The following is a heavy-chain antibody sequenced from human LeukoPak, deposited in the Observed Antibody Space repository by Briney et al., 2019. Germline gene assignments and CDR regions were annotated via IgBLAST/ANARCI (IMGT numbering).Heavy chain of an antibody. CDR1: GYTFTSYA. V-gene: IGHV7-4-1*02. D-gene: IGHD2-2*01. CDR3: ARDRKGRIVVVPAAQPSYNWFDP. CDR2: INTNTGNP. J-gene: IGHJ5*02. Sequence: ASVKVSCKASGYTFTSYAMNWVRQAPGQGLEWMGWINTNTGNPTYAQGFTGRFVFSLDTSVSTAYLQISNLKAEDTAVYYCARDRKGRIVVVPAAQPSYNWFDPWGQGTLVTVSS.